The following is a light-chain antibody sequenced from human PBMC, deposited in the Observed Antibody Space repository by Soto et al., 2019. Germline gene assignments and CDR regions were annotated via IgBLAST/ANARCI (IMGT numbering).Light chain of an antibody. CDR3: QVWDSSSDHRGVV. J-gene: IGLJ2*01. V-gene: IGLV3-21*04. CDR2: YDS. CDR1: NIGSKS. Sequence: SYELTQPPSVSVAPGKTARITCGGNNIGSKSVHWYQQKPGQAPVLVIYYDSDRPSGIPERFSGSNSGNTATLTISRVEAGDEADYYCQVWDSSSDHRGVVFGGGTKRTVL.